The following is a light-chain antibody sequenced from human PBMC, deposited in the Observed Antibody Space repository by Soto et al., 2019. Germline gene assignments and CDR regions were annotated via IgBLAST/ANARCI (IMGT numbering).Light chain of an antibody. CDR3: MQSLQTLLT. Sequence: DIVMTQSPLSLPVTPGEPASISCRSSQSLLHSNGYNYLDWYLQKPGQSPQLLIYFGSNRASGAPDRFSGSGSGTDFTLKISRVEAEDVGVYYCMQSLQTLLTFGGGTKVEIK. V-gene: IGKV2-28*01. J-gene: IGKJ4*01. CDR2: FGS. CDR1: QSLLHSNGYNY.